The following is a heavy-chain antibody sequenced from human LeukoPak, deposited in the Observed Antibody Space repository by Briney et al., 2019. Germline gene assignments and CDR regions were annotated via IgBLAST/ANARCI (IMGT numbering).Heavy chain of an antibody. CDR1: GFTISSYW. V-gene: IGHV3-74*01. CDR2: IKSDGST. Sequence: GGSLTLSCAASGFTISSYWMHWVRQAPGKGLVWVSRIKSDGSTNYADSVKGRFTISRDNAKNTVSLQMNSLRAEDTGVYYCARAPSEIGGYYPEYFRHWGQGTLVTVSS. D-gene: IGHD3-22*01. CDR3: ARAPSEIGGYYPEYFRH. J-gene: IGHJ1*01.